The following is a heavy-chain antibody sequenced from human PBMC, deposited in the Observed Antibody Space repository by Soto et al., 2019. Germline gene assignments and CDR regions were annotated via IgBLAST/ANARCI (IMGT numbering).Heavy chain of an antibody. CDR1: GFTFSSYS. Sequence: EGSLRLSCAASGFTFSSYSMNWVRQAPGKGLEWVSSISSSSSYIYYADSVKGRFTISRDNAKNSLYLQMNSRRAEDTAVYYCVKMGGFDCWGQGAGVTVSS. V-gene: IGHV3-21*01. CDR2: ISSSSSYI. CDR3: VKMGGFDC. J-gene: IGHJ4*02. D-gene: IGHD3-16*01.